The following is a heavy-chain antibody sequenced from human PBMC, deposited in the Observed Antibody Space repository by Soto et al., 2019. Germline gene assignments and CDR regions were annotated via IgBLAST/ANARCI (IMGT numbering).Heavy chain of an antibody. CDR2: IYYSGST. J-gene: IGHJ6*02. D-gene: IGHD2-2*01. Sequence: SETLSLTCTVSGGSISSGGYYWSWIRQHPGKGLEWIGYIYYSGSTYYNPSLKSRVTISVDTSKNQFSLKLSSVTAADTAAYYCASLPAAIKVYYGMDVWGQGTSVTVSS. CDR1: GGSISSGGYY. CDR3: ASLPAAIKVYYGMDV. V-gene: IGHV4-31*03.